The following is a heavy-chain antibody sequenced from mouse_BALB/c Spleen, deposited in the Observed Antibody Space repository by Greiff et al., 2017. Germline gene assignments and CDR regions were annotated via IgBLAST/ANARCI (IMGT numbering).Heavy chain of an antibody. Sequence: QVQLQQSGAELVKPGASVKLSCKASGYTFTSYYMYWVKQRPGQGLEWIGEINPSNGGTNFNEKFKSKATLTVDKSSSTAYMQLSSLTSEDSAVYYCTYDYDEGFAYWGQGTLVTVSA. CDR1: GYTFTSYY. J-gene: IGHJ3*01. CDR3: TYDYDEGFAY. D-gene: IGHD2-4*01. CDR2: INPSNGGT. V-gene: IGHV1S81*02.